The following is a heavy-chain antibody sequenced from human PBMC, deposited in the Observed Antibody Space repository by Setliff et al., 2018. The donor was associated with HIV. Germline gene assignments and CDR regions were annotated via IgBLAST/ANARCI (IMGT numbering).Heavy chain of an antibody. CDR3: ARAREMATINYYYNYLDV. V-gene: IGHV1-18*01. D-gene: IGHD5-12*01. CDR2: ITPYNNNT. J-gene: IGHJ6*03. CDR1: GYTFSTYG. Sequence: ASVKVSCKASGYTFSTYGISWVRQAPGQGLEWMGWITPYNNNTQYTQHLQGRVTMTTDTYTSTAYMDLRSLRSDDTAVYYCARAREMATINYYYNYLDVWGKGTTVTVSS.